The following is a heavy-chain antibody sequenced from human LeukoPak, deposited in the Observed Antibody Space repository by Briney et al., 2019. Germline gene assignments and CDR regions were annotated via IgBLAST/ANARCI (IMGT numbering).Heavy chain of an antibody. D-gene: IGHD2-2*01. CDR1: GYTFTSYY. CDR2: INPSGGST. V-gene: IGHV1-46*01. Sequence: GASVKVSCKASGYTFTSYYMHWVRQAPGQGLEWMGIINPSGGSTSYAQKFQGRVTMTRDTSTSTVYMELSSLRSEDTAVYYCAREYCSSTSCYAFDYWGQGTLVTVSS. J-gene: IGHJ4*02. CDR3: AREYCSSTSCYAFDY.